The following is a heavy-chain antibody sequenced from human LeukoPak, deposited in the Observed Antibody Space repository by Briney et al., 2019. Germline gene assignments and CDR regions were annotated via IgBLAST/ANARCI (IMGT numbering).Heavy chain of an antibody. V-gene: IGHV3-15*01. CDR3: TTGYYADYFQH. D-gene: IGHD1-26*01. CDR2: IKSNTDGGTT. CDR1: GFTFSNAW. Sequence: GGSLRLSCAASGFTFSNAWMTWVRQAPGKGLEWVGRIKSNTDGGTTDYAAPVEGRFTISRDDSENTLYLQMNSPRTEDTAVYYCTTGYYADYFQHWGQGTLVTVSS. J-gene: IGHJ1*01.